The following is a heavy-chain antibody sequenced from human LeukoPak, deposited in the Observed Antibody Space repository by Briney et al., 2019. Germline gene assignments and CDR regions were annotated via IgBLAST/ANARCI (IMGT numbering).Heavy chain of an antibody. V-gene: IGHV3-49*04. CDR2: IRSKAYGGTT. CDR3: TRGWATCHY. J-gene: IGHJ4*02. CDR1: GFKFGDYA. D-gene: IGHD1-26*01. Sequence: GGSLRLSCTASGFKFGDYALSWVRQAPGKGLEWVGFIRSKAYGGTTEYAASVKGRFTISRDDYKSIAYLQMNSLKTEDTAMYYCTRGWATCHYWGEGSLVTVSS.